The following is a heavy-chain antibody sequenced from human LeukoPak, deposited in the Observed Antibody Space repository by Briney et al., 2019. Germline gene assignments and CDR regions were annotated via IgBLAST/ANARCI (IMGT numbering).Heavy chain of an antibody. CDR2: IRSKANSYAT. D-gene: IGHD5-12*01. CDR1: GFTFSGSA. V-gene: IGHV3-73*01. J-gene: IGHJ4*02. CDR3: ARVRGYSGYDYPGDRSSWGRFDY. Sequence: PGGSLRLSCAASGFTFSGSAMHWVRQASGKGLEWVGRIRSKANSYATAYAASVKGRFTISRDDSKNTAYLQMNSLKTEDTAVYYCARVRGYSGYDYPGDRSSWGRFDYWGQGTLVTVSS.